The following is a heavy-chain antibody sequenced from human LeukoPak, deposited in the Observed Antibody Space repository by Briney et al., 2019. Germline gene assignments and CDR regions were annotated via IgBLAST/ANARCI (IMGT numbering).Heavy chain of an antibody. CDR2: VFYTGST. CDR3: ARGFHSSSWYAQKGSYYFDY. V-gene: IGHV4-59*01. Sequence: SETLSLTCIVSGVSITNYYWTWIRQPPGEGLEWIGYVFYTGSTNYNPSLKSRVTISVDTSKNQFSLKLSSVTAADTAVYYCARGFHSSSWYAQKGSYYFDYWGQGTLVTVSS. D-gene: IGHD6-13*01. J-gene: IGHJ4*02. CDR1: GVSITNYY.